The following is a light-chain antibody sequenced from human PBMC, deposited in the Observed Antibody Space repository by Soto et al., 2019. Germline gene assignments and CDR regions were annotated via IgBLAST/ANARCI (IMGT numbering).Light chain of an antibody. Sequence: ETVLTQSPGTLSLSPGERATLSCRASQSVGSTYLAWYQQKPGQAPRLLIYDTFSRATGIPNRFSGSGSGTDFTLTISRPEPEDFAVYHCQQYGNPPWTFGQGTKLEIK. V-gene: IGKV3-20*01. CDR1: QSVGSTY. J-gene: IGKJ2*01. CDR3: QQYGNPPWT. CDR2: DTF.